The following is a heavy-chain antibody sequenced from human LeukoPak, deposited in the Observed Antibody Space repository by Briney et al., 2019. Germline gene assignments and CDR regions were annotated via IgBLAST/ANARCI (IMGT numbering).Heavy chain of an antibody. J-gene: IGHJ4*02. CDR2: INHSGST. CDR3: ARAPSGYDDY. V-gene: IGHV4-34*01. Sequence: PSETLSLTCAVYGGSFSGYYWSWIRQPPGKGLEWIGEINHSGSTNYNPSLKSRVTISVDTSKNQFSLKLSSVTAADTAVYYCARAPSGYDDYWGQGTLVTVS. D-gene: IGHD5-12*01. CDR1: GGSFSGYY.